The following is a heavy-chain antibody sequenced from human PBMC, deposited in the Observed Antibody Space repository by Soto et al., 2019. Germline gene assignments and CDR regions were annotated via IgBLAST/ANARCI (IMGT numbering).Heavy chain of an antibody. CDR2: IYTSGST. D-gene: IGHD3-16*01. CDR1: GGSISSYY. CDR3: AGYYDYVWGSSQGAFDI. J-gene: IGHJ3*02. Sequence: QVQLQESGPGLVKPSETLSLTCTVSGGSISSYYWSWIRQPAGKGLEWIGRIYTSGSTNYNPSLKSRVTMSVDPSKTQFSLKLSSVTAADTAVYYCAGYYDYVWGSSQGAFDIWGQGTMVTVSS. V-gene: IGHV4-4*07.